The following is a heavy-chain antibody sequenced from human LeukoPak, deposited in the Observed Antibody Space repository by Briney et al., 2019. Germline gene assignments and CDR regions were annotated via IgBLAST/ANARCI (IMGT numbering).Heavy chain of an antibody. CDR3: ARDPYGSSWSGGYYYYYYYMDV. V-gene: IGHV3-7*01. CDR2: IKQDGSEK. D-gene: IGHD6-13*01. CDR1: GFTFSSYW. J-gene: IGHJ6*03. Sequence: GGSLRLSCAASGFTFSSYWMSWVRQAPGKGLEWVANIKQDGSEKYYVDSVKGRFTISRDNAKNSLYLQMNSLRAEDTAVYYCARDPYGSSWSGGYYYYYYYMDVWGKGTTVTVSS.